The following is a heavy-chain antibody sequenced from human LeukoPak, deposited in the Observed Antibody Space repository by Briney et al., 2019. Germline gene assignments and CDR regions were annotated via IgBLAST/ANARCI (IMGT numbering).Heavy chain of an antibody. J-gene: IGHJ4*02. Sequence: SETLSLTCEVSGYSISSSYYWSWIRPPAGKGLEWIGRIYTSGSTNYNPSLKSRVTMSVDTSKNQFSLKLSSVTAADTAVYYCARENSGYDFDWGQGTLVTVSS. CDR2: IYTSGST. D-gene: IGHD5-12*01. CDR1: GYSISSSYY. V-gene: IGHV4-4*07. CDR3: ARENSGYDFD.